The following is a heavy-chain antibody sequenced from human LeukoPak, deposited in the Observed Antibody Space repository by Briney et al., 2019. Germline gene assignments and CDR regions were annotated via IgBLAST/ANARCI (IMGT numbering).Heavy chain of an antibody. CDR2: ISGSGAST. J-gene: IGHJ4*02. CDR3: TRVASYDNTGYFYTGGF. D-gene: IGHD3-22*01. V-gene: IGHV3-23*01. Sequence: GGSLRLSCAASGFTFSIYAMSWVRQAPGKGLEWVSAISGSGASTYYADSVKGRFTISRDNSKNTVYLQMNSLRAEDTAVYFCTRVASYDNTGYFYTGGFWGQGTLVTVSS. CDR1: GFTFSIYA.